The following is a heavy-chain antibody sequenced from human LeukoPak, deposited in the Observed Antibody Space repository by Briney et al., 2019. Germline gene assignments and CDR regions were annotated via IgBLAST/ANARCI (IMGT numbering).Heavy chain of an antibody. J-gene: IGHJ4*02. CDR1: GFTFSSSS. V-gene: IGHV3-48*02. CDR3: ARYFDS. Sequence: GGSLRLSCGVSGFTFSSSSMNWVRQAPGKGLDWASYISSSSSTIYYADSVKGRFTISRDNAKNSLYLKMNSLRDEDTAVYYCARYFDSWGQGTLVTVSS. CDR2: ISSSSSTI.